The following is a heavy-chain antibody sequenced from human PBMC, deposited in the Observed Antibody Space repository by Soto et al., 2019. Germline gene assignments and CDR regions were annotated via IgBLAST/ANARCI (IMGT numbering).Heavy chain of an antibody. Sequence: GASVKVSCKASGYTFTRYGSSWVRQAPGQGPEWMGWISAYNGNTNYAQNLQGRVTMTTDTSTSTGYMELRSLRSDDTAVYYCAREPGGRQWLGPSYDYWGQGTLVTVSS. J-gene: IGHJ4*02. V-gene: IGHV1-18*01. CDR1: GYTFTRYG. CDR3: AREPGGRQWLGPSYDY. D-gene: IGHD6-19*01. CDR2: ISAYNGNT.